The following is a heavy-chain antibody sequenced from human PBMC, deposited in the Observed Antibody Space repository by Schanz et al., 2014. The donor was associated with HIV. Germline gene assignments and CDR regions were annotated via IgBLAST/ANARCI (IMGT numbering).Heavy chain of an antibody. CDR1: GFTLTDHY. CDR3: ARDLGGDFWSSQGGLDP. Sequence: QVQLVQSGAEVKRPGASVKVSCRTSGFTLTDHYMHWVRQAPGQGLEWMGIINPSGGRTNYAQKFQGRVSMTTDTSTSTVYIELRSLRSEDTAVYYCARDLGGDFWSSQGGLDPWGQGTLVTVSS. CDR2: INPSGGRT. D-gene: IGHD3-3*01. V-gene: IGHV1-46*01. J-gene: IGHJ5*02.